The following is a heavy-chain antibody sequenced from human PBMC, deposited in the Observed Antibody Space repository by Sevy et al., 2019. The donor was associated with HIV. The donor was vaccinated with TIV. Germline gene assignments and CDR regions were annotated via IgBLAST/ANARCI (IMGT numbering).Heavy chain of an antibody. J-gene: IGHJ6*02. V-gene: IGHV3-30*18. D-gene: IGHD3-3*01. CDR3: AKDLFWSGYHSYSGMDV. CDR1: GFTFNFHG. Sequence: GGSLRLSCAASGFTFNFHGMHWVRQAPGKGLEWVAAISYDGTNKYYADSVKGRFTISRDNSKNTLYLQMNSLTAEETAVYYCAKDLFWSGYHSYSGMDVWGQGTTVTVSS. CDR2: ISYDGTNK.